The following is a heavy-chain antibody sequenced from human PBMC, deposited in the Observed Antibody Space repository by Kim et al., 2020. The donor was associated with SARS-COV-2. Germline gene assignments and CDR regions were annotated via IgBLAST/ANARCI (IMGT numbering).Heavy chain of an antibody. CDR2: FDPEDGET. V-gene: IGHV1-24*01. CDR1: GYTLTELS. Sequence: ASVKVSCKVSGYTLTELSMHWVRQAPGKGLEWMGGFDPEDGETIYAQKFQGRVTMTEDTSTDTAYMELSSLRSEDTAVYYCARNNYYGDYDYYYYGMDVWGQGTTVTVSS. CDR3: ARNNYYGDYDYYYYGMDV. J-gene: IGHJ6*02. D-gene: IGHD4-17*01.